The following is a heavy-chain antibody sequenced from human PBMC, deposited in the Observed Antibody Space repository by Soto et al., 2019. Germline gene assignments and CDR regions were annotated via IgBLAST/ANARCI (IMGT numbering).Heavy chain of an antibody. D-gene: IGHD5-18*01. CDR3: ARHLPTRGYSYANYYYYVLDF. J-gene: IGHJ6*02. CDR2: IDPSDSYT. CDR1: GYSFTSYW. Sequence: GESLKISCKGSGYSFTSYWISWVRQMPGKGLEWMGRIDPSDSYTNYSPSFQGHVTISADKSISTAYLQWSSLKASDTAMYYCARHLPTRGYSYANYYYYVLDFSAQGTTVTGSS. V-gene: IGHV5-10-1*01.